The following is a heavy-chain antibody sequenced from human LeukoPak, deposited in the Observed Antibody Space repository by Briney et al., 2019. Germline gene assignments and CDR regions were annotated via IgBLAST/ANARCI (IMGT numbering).Heavy chain of an antibody. Sequence: SETLSLTCTVSGGSISSTSYYWGWIRQPPGKGLEWIGSVYYSGSTYYNPSLKSRVTISVDTSKNQFSLKLSSVTAAGTAVYYCARRSSSWYLTLFDPWGQGTLVTVSS. CDR3: ARRSSSWYLTLFDP. CDR2: VYYSGST. D-gene: IGHD6-13*01. J-gene: IGHJ5*02. CDR1: GGSISSTSYY. V-gene: IGHV4-39*01.